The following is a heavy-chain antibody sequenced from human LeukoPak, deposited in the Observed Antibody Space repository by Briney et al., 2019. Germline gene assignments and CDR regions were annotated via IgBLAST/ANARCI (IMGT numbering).Heavy chain of an antibody. Sequence: GGSLRLSCAASGFTFSRFAMSWVRQAPGKGLEWVSGISGSGDSTYYADSVKGRFTISRDNSKNTLYLQMNGLRAEDTAVYYCAKTDWFDPWGQGTLVTVSS. J-gene: IGHJ5*02. V-gene: IGHV3-23*01. CDR1: GFTFSRFA. CDR3: AKTDWFDP. CDR2: ISGSGDST.